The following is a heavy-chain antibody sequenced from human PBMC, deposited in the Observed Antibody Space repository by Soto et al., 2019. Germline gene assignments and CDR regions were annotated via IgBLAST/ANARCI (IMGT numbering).Heavy chain of an antibody. J-gene: IGHJ4*02. D-gene: IGHD3-16*01. CDR3: TSARISMIAYY. V-gene: IGHV4-61*01. CDR2: VVESENT. Sequence: SETLSLTCNVSGTSVTSYSYYWNWIRQPPGKGLEWIGYVVESENTNYNPSLKGRASISVDTSKNQLSLTLTSVTAADTAVYYCTSARISMIAYYWGPGTLVTVSS. CDR1: GTSVTSYSYY.